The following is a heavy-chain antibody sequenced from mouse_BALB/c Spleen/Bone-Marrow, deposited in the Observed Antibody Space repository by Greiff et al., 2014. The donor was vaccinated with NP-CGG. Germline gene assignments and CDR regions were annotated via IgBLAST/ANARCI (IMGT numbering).Heavy chain of an antibody. CDR2: SRNKANDYTT. CDR1: GFTFSDFY. Sequence: VQLKESGGGLVQPGGSLRLSCATSGFTFSDFYMEWVRQPPGKRLEWIAASRNKANDYTTEYSASVKGRFIVSRNTSQSILYLQMNALRAEDTAIYYSARDYYYDAMDYWGQGTSVTVSS. J-gene: IGHJ4*01. V-gene: IGHV7-1*02. D-gene: IGHD1-1*01. CDR3: ARDYYYDAMDY.